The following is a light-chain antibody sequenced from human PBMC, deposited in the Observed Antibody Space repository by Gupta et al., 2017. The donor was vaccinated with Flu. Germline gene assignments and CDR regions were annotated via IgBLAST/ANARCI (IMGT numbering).Light chain of an antibody. J-gene: IGKJ3*01. CDR2: WAS. Sequence: DIVMTQSPDSLAVSLGERATINCESSQSILYSPNNKNYLAWYQQKPGQPPKLLIYWASTRESGVPDRFSGSGSGTDFTLTINSLQTEDVAVYYCQQYYTTPFTFVPGTKVAIK. V-gene: IGKV4-1*01. CDR1: QSILYSPNNKNY. CDR3: QQYYTTPFT.